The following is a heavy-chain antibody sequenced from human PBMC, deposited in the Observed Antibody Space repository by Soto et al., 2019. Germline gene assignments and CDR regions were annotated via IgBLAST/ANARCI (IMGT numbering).Heavy chain of an antibody. Sequence: EVQLVESGGGLVQPGGSLRLSCAASGFTFSNYWMHWVRQAPGKGLVWVSRINSDGSSTSYADSVKGRFTISRDNAKNTLYMQMNSLRAKDTAVYYCARSTVTTWGYYYYGMDVWGQGTTVTVSS. CDR2: INSDGSST. CDR3: ARSTVTTWGYYYYGMDV. V-gene: IGHV3-74*01. D-gene: IGHD4-17*01. J-gene: IGHJ6*02. CDR1: GFTFSNYW.